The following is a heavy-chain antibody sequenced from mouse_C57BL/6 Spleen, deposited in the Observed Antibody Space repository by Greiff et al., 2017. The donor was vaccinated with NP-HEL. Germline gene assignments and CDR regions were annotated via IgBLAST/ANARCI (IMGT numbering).Heavy chain of an antibody. J-gene: IGHJ2*01. Sequence: QVHVKQSGAELVKPGASVKISCKASGYAFSSYWMNWVKQRPGKGLEWIGQIYPGDGDTNYNGKFKGKATLTADKSSSTAYMQLSSLTSEDSAVYFCAREGGYDGYFVHWGQGTTLTVSS. D-gene: IGHD2-3*01. V-gene: IGHV1-80*01. CDR3: AREGGYDGYFVH. CDR2: IYPGDGDT. CDR1: GYAFSSYW.